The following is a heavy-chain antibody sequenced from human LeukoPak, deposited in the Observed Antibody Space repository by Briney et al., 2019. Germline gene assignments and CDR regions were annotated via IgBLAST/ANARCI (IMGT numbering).Heavy chain of an antibody. Sequence: SVEASCKASGGTSGRYALRLGRQAPGQGVGWVGGIIPIFGTANYAKKVQGRVTITADESTSTAYMELSSLRSEDTAVYYCARDRDDIAAGYFDYWGQGTLVTVSS. CDR3: ARDRDDIAAGYFDY. J-gene: IGHJ4*02. V-gene: IGHV1-69*01. CDR2: IIPIFGTA. CDR1: GGTSGRYA. D-gene: IGHD6-13*01.